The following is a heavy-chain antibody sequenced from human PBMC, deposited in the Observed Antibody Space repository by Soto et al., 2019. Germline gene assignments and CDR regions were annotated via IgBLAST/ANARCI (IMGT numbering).Heavy chain of an antibody. CDR1: GGSVRISE. J-gene: IGHJ4*02. D-gene: IGHD6-13*01. V-gene: IGHV4-59*08. Sequence: PSGSMALACAACGGSVRISEGGGFRQPQGKGLEWIGYIYYSGSANSNPSLKSRVPISVDTSKNKFSLRLGSVTAADTAVFCCGRQARYSNALTGLDYLRQGTLDTVS. CDR2: IYYSGSA. CDR3: GRQARYSNALTGLDY.